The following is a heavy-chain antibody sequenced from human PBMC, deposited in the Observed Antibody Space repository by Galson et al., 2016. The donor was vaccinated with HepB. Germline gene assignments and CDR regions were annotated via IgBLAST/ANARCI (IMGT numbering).Heavy chain of an antibody. CDR1: GGSMSSSHW. J-gene: IGHJ4*02. CDR3: ATNPLRRGYYTL. V-gene: IGHV4-4*02. D-gene: IGHD3-3*01. CDR2: IYYSGST. Sequence: ETLSLTCAVSGGSMSSSHWWTWVRQPPGKGLEWIGEIYYSGSTNHSPSPKSRLTISLDQSTNQLSLRLTSVTAADTAVYYWATNPLRRGYYTLWGQGTLVTVSS.